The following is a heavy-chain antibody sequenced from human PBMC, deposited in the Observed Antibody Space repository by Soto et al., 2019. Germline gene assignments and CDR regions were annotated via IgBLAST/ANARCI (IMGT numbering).Heavy chain of an antibody. D-gene: IGHD3-3*01. J-gene: IGHJ6*02. V-gene: IGHV4-39*01. Sequence: SETLSLTCTVSGGTISSSSYYWGWIRKPPGKGLEWIGSIYYSGSTYYNPSLKSRVTISVDTSKNQFSLKLSSVTAADTAVYYCARLPGYDFWSGYYYYGMDVWGQGTTVTVSS. CDR1: GGTISSSSYY. CDR2: IYYSGST. CDR3: ARLPGYDFWSGYYYYGMDV.